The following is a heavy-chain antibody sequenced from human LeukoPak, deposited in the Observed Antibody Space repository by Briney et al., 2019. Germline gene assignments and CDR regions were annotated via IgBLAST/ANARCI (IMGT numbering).Heavy chain of an antibody. CDR1: GFTFSSYS. CDR2: ISSSSSYI. Sequence: GGSLRLSCAASGFTFSSYSMNWVRQAPGKGLEWVSSISSSSSYIYYADSVKGRFTISRDNAKNSLYLQMNSLRVEDTAVYYCARDLTTFGGVIVPPSYYFDYWGQGTLVTVSS. J-gene: IGHJ4*02. CDR3: ARDLTTFGGVIVPPSYYFDY. V-gene: IGHV3-21*01. D-gene: IGHD3-16*02.